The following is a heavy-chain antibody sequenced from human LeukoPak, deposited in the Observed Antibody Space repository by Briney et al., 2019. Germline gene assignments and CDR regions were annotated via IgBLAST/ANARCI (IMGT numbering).Heavy chain of an antibody. D-gene: IGHD1-26*01. CDR2: INNDGSST. CDR1: GFIFSNHW. Sequence: GGSLRLSCVASGFIFSNHWMHWVRHAPGKGLVWVSRINNDGSSTNYADSVKGRFTISRDNAKNTVYLQMTRLRGEDTAVYFCARLGYSGSYYYHFYMEVWGKGTTVTVSS. J-gene: IGHJ6*03. V-gene: IGHV3-74*01. CDR3: ARLGYSGSYYYHFYMEV.